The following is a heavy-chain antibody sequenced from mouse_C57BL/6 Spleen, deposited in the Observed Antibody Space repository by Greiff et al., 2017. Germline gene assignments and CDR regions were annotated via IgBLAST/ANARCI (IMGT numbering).Heavy chain of an antibody. CDR2: IFPGSGST. Sequence: VQLQQSGAELMKPGASVKLSCKATGYTFTGYWIEWVKQRPGHGLEWIGEIFPGSGSTTYNEKFKGKATFTADTSSNTAYMQLSNLSTEDSAIYYCARLERAMEYWGQGTSVTVSS. V-gene: IGHV1-9*01. D-gene: IGHD2-2*01. J-gene: IGHJ4*01. CDR1: GYTFTGYW. CDR3: ARLERAMEY.